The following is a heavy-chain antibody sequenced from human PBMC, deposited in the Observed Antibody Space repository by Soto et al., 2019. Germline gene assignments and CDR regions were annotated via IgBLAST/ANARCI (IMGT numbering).Heavy chain of an antibody. CDR2: IHTAKGNT. V-gene: IGHV1-3*04. D-gene: IGHD6-19*01. CDR1: GYTFTNNV. Sequence: GASVKVSCKASGYTFTNNVIHWLRQAPGQTLEWMGWIHTAKGNTKYSQKFEARVTLTRDTAASTAYMELNSLSSDDTAMYYCTRASTVAGGSSKSLPNNYWGQGTLVTVSS. J-gene: IGHJ4*02. CDR3: TRASTVAGGSSKSLPNNY.